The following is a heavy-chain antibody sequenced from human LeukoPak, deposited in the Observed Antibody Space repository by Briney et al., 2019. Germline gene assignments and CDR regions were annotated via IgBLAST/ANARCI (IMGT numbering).Heavy chain of an antibody. D-gene: IGHD6-13*01. Sequence: PGGSLRLSCAASGFTFSNYAMRWVRQAPGKGLEWVSGISGSGDSTYYADSVKGRFTISRDNSKKTVYLQMNSLRAEDAAVYYCAKGGGTGYSSSWYSNWGQGTLVTVSS. CDR2: ISGSGDST. CDR3: AKGGGTGYSSSWYSN. J-gene: IGHJ4*02. CDR1: GFTFSNYA. V-gene: IGHV3-23*01.